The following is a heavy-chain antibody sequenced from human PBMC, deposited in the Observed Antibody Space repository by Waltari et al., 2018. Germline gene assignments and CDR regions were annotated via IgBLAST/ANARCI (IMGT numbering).Heavy chain of an antibody. D-gene: IGHD5-12*01. CDR3: ARDPRVATISDY. CDR2: RKQDGSEK. Sequence: EVQLVESGGGLVQPGGSLRLSCAASGFTFSSFWLRWVRQAPGKGLEWVANRKQDGSEKYYVDSVKGRFTISRDNAKNSLYLQMNSLRAEDTAVYYCARDPRVATISDYWGQGTLVTVSS. CDR1: GFTFSSFW. V-gene: IGHV3-7*03. J-gene: IGHJ4*02.